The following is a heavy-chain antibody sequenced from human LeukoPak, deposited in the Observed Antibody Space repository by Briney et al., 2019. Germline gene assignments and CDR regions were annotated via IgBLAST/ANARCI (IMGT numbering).Heavy chain of an antibody. Sequence: GGSLRLSCAASGFTFSSYAMHWVRQAPGKGLEYVSAISSNGGSTYYANSVKGRFTISRDNSKNTLYLQMGSLRAEDMAVYYCARDPMGGVRGVIVPEYFDLWGRGTLVTVSS. J-gene: IGHJ2*01. CDR1: GFTFSSYA. V-gene: IGHV3-64*01. CDR3: ARDPMGGVRGVIVPEYFDL. D-gene: IGHD3-10*02. CDR2: ISSNGGST.